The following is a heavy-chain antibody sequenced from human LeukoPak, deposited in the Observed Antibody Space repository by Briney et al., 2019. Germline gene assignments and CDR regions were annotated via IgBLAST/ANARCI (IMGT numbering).Heavy chain of an antibody. CDR1: GGTISRYY. CDR2: IYYSGST. CDR3: AGGYTDGWLTGY. V-gene: IGHV4-59*08. Sequence: SETLSLTCTVSGGTISRYYWSWIRQPPGKGLEWIGYIYYSGSTYYNPSLKSRVTISVDTSKNQFFLNLSTVTAPDTAVYYCAGGYTDGWLTGYWGQGTLVS. J-gene: IGHJ4*02. D-gene: IGHD6-19*01.